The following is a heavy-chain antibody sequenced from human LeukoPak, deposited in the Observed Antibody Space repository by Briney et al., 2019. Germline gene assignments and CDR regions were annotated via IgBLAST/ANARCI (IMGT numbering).Heavy chain of an antibody. CDR2: IYTSGST. Sequence: SETLSLTRTVSGGSISSYYWSWIRQPAGKGLEWIGRIYTSGSTNYNPSLKSRVTMSVDTSKNQFSLKLSSVTAADTAVYYCAREINSTSCYTPPCYYYYGMDVWGQGTTVTVSS. D-gene: IGHD2-2*02. V-gene: IGHV4-4*07. CDR3: AREINSTSCYTPPCYYYYGMDV. CDR1: GGSISSYY. J-gene: IGHJ6*02.